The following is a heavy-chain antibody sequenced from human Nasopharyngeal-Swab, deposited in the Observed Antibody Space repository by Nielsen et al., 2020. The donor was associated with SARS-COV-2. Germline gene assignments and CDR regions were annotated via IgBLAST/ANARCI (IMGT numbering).Heavy chain of an antibody. CDR3: ARAGPMIVVADYLSFDY. Sequence: SVKVSCKASGGTFSSYAISWVRQAPGQGLEWMGGIIPIFGTANYAQKFQGRVTITADESTSTAYMELSSLRSEDTAVYYCARAGPMIVVADYLSFDYWGQGTLVTVSS. V-gene: IGHV1-69*13. CDR2: IIPIFGTA. CDR1: GGTFSSYA. D-gene: IGHD3-22*01. J-gene: IGHJ4*02.